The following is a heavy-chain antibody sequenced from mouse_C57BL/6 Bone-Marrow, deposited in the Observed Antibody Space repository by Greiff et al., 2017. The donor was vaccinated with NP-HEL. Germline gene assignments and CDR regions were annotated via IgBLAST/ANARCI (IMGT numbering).Heavy chain of an antibody. J-gene: IGHJ3*01. Sequence: EVQLQESGGGLVKPGGSLKLSCAASGFTFSDYGMHWVRQAPEKGLEWVAYISSGSSTIYYADTVKGRFTISRDNAKNTLFLQMTSLRSEDTAMYYCARGYHGGFAYWGQGTLVTVSA. CDR2: ISSGSSTI. D-gene: IGHD3-2*02. CDR1: GFTFSDYG. V-gene: IGHV5-17*01. CDR3: ARGYHGGFAY.